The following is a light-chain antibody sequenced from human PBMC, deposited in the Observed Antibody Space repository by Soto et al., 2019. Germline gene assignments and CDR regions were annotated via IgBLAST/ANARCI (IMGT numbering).Light chain of an antibody. CDR3: SSYTSSSTFVV. CDR2: EVS. CDR1: SSDVGSYNR. Sequence: QSVLTQPPSVSGSPGQSVTISCTGTSSDVGSYNRVSWYQQPPGTAPKLMIYEVSNRPSGVPDRFSGSKSGNTASLTISGLRAEDEADYYCSSYTSSSTFVVFGGGTKVTVL. J-gene: IGLJ2*01. V-gene: IGLV2-18*02.